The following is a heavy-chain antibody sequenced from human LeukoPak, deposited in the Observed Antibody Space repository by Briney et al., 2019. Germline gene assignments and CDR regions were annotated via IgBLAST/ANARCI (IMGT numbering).Heavy chain of an antibody. CDR2: ISGSGGTT. D-gene: IGHD6-13*01. CDR3: ARRHLIVRAGTGFDY. Sequence: GGTLRLSCAASGLAFRRYAMSWVRQPPGKGLEWVSGISGSGGTTYYADSVKGRFTISRDNSKNTLFLEMNSLRAEDAAVYYCARRHLIVRAGTGFDYWGQGTLVTVSS. J-gene: IGHJ4*02. V-gene: IGHV3-23*01. CDR1: GLAFRRYA.